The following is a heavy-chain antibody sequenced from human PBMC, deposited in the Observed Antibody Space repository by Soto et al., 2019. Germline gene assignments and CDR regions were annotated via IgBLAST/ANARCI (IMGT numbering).Heavy chain of an antibody. CDR1: GGSISSSSYY. CDR3: ARHRQRKRTYYYGSGSYFGTDFDY. Sequence: SETLSLTCTVSGGSISSSSYYWGWIRQPPGKGLEWIGSIYYSGSTYYNPSLKSRVTIAVDTSKNQFSLKLSSVTAADTAVYYCARHRQRKRTYYYGSGSYFGTDFDYWGQGTLVTVSS. J-gene: IGHJ4*02. D-gene: IGHD3-10*01. V-gene: IGHV4-39*01. CDR2: IYYSGST.